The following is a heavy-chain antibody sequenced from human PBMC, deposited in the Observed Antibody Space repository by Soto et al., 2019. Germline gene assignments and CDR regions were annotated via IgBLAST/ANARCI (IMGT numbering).Heavy chain of an antibody. CDR2: ISYDGSNK. V-gene: IGHV3-30*18. Sequence: GGSLRLSCAVSGFTFSSYGMHWVRQAPGKGLEWVAVISYDGSNKYYADSVKGRFTISRDNSKNTLYRQMNSLRAEDTAVYYCAKGSVLRYFDWLLQLDYWGQGTLVTVSS. J-gene: IGHJ4*02. CDR1: GFTFSSYG. CDR3: AKGSVLRYFDWLLQLDY. D-gene: IGHD3-9*01.